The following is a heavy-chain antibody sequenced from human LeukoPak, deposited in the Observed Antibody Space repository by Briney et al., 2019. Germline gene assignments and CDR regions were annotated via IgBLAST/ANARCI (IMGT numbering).Heavy chain of an antibody. CDR1: GFTFSNAW. CDR3: TTSTLWFGTPP. J-gene: IGHJ5*02. D-gene: IGHD3-10*01. CDR2: IKSKTDGGTT. V-gene: IGHV3-15*01. Sequence: GGSLRLSCAASGFTFSNAWMSWVRQAPGKGLEWVGRIKSKTDGGTTDYAAPVKGRFTISRDDSKSTLYLQMNSLKTEDTAVYYCTTSTLWFGTPPWGQGTLVTVSS.